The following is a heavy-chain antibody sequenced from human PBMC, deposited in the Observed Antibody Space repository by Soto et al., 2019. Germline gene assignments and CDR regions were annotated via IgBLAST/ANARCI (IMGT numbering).Heavy chain of an antibody. J-gene: IGHJ4*02. D-gene: IGHD4-17*01. CDR3: ARDSMTTVTTLPY. CDR1: GCTFTIYG. V-gene: IGHV1-18*04. CDR2: ISAYNGNT. Sequence: PSGRVSCKGSGCTFTIYGISWVVQAPGQGLEWMGWISAYNGNTNYAQKLQGRVTMTTDTSTSTAYMELRSLRSDDTAVYYCARDSMTTVTTLPYWGQGTLVTVSS.